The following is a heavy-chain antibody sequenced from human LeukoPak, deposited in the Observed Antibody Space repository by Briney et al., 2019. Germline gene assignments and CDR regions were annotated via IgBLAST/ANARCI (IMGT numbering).Heavy chain of an antibody. V-gene: IGHV1-8*01. J-gene: IGHJ4*02. CDR3: ARAGRKYAFDY. CDR1: GYSFTSHD. Sequence: ASVKVSCTASGYSFTSHDINWVRQATGQGLEWMGWMNPNSGNTGYAQKSQGRVTMTRDTSMKTAYIELSSLRSEDTAVYYCARAGRKYAFDYWGQGTLVTASS. CDR2: MNPNSGNT.